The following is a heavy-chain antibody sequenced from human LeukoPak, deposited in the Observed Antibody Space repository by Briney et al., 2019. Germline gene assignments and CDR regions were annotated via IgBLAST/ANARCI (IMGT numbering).Heavy chain of an antibody. CDR1: GFIFSSYD. D-gene: IGHD3-10*01. J-gene: IGHJ4*02. V-gene: IGHV3-21*01. Sequence: GGSLRLSCAASGFIFSSYDMNWVRQAPGKGLGWVSYISPNSTYIFYADSVKGRFTISRDNAKNSVYLEMNSLRAEDTAVYYCARLRFGKIGSYYFEYWGQGTLVIVSS. CDR3: ARLRFGKIGSYYFEY. CDR2: ISPNSTYI.